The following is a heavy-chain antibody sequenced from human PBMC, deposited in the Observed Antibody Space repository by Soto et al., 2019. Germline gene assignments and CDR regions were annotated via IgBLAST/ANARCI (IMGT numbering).Heavy chain of an antibody. Sequence: SETLSLTCTVSGGSISSYYWSWIRQPAGKGLEWIGRIYTSGSTNYNPSLKSRVTMSVDTSKNQFSLKLSSVTAADTAVYYCAGDIVVVPAANYYYYGMDVWGQGTTVTVSS. CDR2: IYTSGST. V-gene: IGHV4-4*07. CDR3: AGDIVVVPAANYYYYGMDV. D-gene: IGHD2-2*01. J-gene: IGHJ6*02. CDR1: GGSISSYY.